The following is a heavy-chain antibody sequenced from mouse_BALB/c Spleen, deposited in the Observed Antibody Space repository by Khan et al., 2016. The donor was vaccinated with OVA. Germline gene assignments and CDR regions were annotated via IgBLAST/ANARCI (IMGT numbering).Heavy chain of an antibody. V-gene: IGHV3-6*02. Sequence: VQLKESGPGLVKPSQSLSLTCSVTGYLITSGCYWNWIRQFPGNKLEWMGHLSYDGTNNYNPSLKNRISITRDTSRNQFFLRLNSVTSEDTATYYCARDEGYYYGDYFDYWGQGTTLTVAA. CDR1: GYLITSGCY. CDR2: LSYDGTN. J-gene: IGHJ2*01. CDR3: ARDEGYYYGDYFDY. D-gene: IGHD1-1*01.